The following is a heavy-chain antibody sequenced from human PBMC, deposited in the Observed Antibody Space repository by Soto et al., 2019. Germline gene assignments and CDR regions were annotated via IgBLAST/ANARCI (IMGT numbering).Heavy chain of an antibody. CDR1: GFTFSSYG. D-gene: IGHD3-10*01. V-gene: IGHV3-30*18. J-gene: IGHJ6*02. CDR2: ISYDGSNK. CDR3: AKDPPGYYGSGHVKEYYYYYGMDV. Sequence: GGSLSLSCAASGFTFSSYGMHWVRQAPGKGLEWVAVISYDGSNKYYADSVKGRFTISRDNSKNTLYLQMNSLRAEDTAVYYCAKDPPGYYGSGHVKEYYYYYGMDVWGQGTTVTVSS.